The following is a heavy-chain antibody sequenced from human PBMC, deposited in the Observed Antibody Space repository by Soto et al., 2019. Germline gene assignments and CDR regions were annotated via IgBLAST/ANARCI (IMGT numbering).Heavy chain of an antibody. Sequence: PGGSLRLSCAASGFTFSSYWMSWVRQAPGKGLEWVANIKQDGSEKYYVDSVKGRFTISRDNAKNSLYLQMNSLRAEDTAVYYCARAETDYDTLTGYYCWYCDLWGRDTLVTVAS. J-gene: IGHJ2*01. D-gene: IGHD3-9*01. CDR1: GFTFSSYW. V-gene: IGHV3-7*04. CDR2: IKQDGSEK. CDR3: ARAETDYDTLTGYYCWYCDL.